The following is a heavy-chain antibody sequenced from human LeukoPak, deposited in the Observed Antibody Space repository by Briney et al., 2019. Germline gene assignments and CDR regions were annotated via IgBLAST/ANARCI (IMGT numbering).Heavy chain of an antibody. Sequence: GGSLSLSCAASGFTVSRNYMSWVRQAPGKGLEWVSVIYSGGSTYYADSVKGRFTISRDNSKNTLYLQMNSLRAEDTAVYYCASSMVYWGQGTLVTVSS. CDR3: ASSMVY. V-gene: IGHV3-53*01. CDR2: IYSGGST. J-gene: IGHJ4*02. D-gene: IGHD2-8*01. CDR1: GFTVSRNY.